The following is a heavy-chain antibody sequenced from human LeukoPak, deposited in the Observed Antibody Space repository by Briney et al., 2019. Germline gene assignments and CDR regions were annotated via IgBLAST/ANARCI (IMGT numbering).Heavy chain of an antibody. Sequence: SGPTLVKPTQTLTLTCSFSGFSLTTSGVGVGWIRQSPGKPPEWLARIYWDGDKVRSASLESRLTITKDTSINQVVLTMTNMDPVDTGTYFCTHSLRMPGCSNSRCYYVDYWGQGAPVIVSS. CDR3: THSLRMPGCSNSRCYYVDY. CDR2: IYWDGDK. V-gene: IGHV2-5*02. CDR1: GFSLTTSGVG. J-gene: IGHJ4*02. D-gene: IGHD2-2*01.